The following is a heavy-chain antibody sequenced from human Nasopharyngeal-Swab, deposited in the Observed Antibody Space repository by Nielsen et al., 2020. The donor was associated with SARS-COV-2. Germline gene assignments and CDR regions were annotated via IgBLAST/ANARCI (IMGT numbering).Heavy chain of an antibody. J-gene: IGHJ3*02. D-gene: IGHD1-26*01. CDR2: INHSGST. CDR3: ARLEWELLPDAFDI. CDR1: GYSISSGYY. V-gene: IGHV4-38-2*02. Sequence: SETLSLTCTVSGYSISSGYYWGWIRQPPGKGLEWIGEINHSGSTNYNPSLKSRVTISVDTSKNQFSLKLSSVTAADTAVYYCARLEWELLPDAFDIWGQGTMVTVSS.